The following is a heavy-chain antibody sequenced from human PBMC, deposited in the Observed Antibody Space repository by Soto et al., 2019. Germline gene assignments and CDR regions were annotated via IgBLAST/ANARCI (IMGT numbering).Heavy chain of an antibody. D-gene: IGHD3-3*01. CDR2: TYYRSKWYN. Sequence: SQTLSLTCAISGDSVSSNSAAWNWIRQSPSRGLEWLGRTYYRSKWYNDYAVSVKSRITINPDTSKNQFSLQLNSVTPEDTAVYYCARGGPWSGYYHLYYFDYWGQGTLVTVSS. CDR1: GDSVSSNSAA. V-gene: IGHV6-1*01. J-gene: IGHJ4*02. CDR3: ARGGPWSGYYHLYYFDY.